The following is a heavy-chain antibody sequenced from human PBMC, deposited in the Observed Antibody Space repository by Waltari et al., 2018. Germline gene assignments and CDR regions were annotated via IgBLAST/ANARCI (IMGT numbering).Heavy chain of an antibody. CDR1: GGPISSSSYY. J-gene: IGHJ6*04. V-gene: IGHV4-39*07. D-gene: IGHD2-2*01. Sequence: QLQLQESGPGLVKPSETLSLTCTVSGGPISSSSYYWGWIRQPPGKGLEWIGSIYYSGSTYYNPSLKSRVTISVDTSKNQFSLKLSSVTAADTAVYYCARALIVVVPAAIFLDVWGKGTTVTISS. CDR2: IYYSGST. CDR3: ARALIVVVPAAIFLDV.